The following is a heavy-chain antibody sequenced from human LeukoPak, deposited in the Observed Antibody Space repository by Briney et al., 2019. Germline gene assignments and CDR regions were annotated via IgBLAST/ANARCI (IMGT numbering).Heavy chain of an antibody. CDR2: IYPGDSDT. J-gene: IGHJ5*02. Sequence: VESLKISCKGSGYSFTSYWIGWVRQMPGKGLEWMGIIYPGDSDTRYSPSCQGQVAISADKSIRTAYLQWSSLKASDTAMYYCARLADDSSGYYSNWFDPWGQGTLVTVSS. D-gene: IGHD3-22*01. CDR3: ARLADDSSGYYSNWFDP. V-gene: IGHV5-51*01. CDR1: GYSFTSYW.